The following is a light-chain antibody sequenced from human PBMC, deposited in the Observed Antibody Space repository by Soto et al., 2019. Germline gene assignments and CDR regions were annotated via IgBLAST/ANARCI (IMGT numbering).Light chain of an antibody. CDR3: QHYNSYSEA. CDR1: QSITGW. V-gene: IGKV1-5*03. CDR2: KAS. J-gene: IGKJ1*01. Sequence: DIQMTQSPSTLSASVGDRVTITCRASQSITGWLAWFQQKPGKAPKLLIYKASTLKSGVPSRFSGSGAGTECTRTISSLQPDDFATYYCQHYNSYSEAFGQGTKVDIK.